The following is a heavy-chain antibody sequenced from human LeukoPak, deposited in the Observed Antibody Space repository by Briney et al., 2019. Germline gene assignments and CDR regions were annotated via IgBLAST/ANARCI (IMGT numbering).Heavy chain of an antibody. J-gene: IGHJ5*02. CDR2: IRYDGSNK. V-gene: IGHV3-30*02. Sequence: QPGGSLRLSCAASGFTFSSYGMHWVRQAPGKGLEWVAFIRYDGSNKYYADSVKGRFTISRDNSKNTLYLQMNSLRAEDTAVYYCAKAAYLPNWFDPWGQGTLVTVSS. CDR1: GFTFSSYG. CDR3: AKAAYLPNWFDP. D-gene: IGHD2-21*01.